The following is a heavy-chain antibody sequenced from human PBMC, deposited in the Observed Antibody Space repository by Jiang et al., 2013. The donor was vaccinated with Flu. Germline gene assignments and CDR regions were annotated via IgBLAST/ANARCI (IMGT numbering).Heavy chain of an antibody. CDR3: AVGRGSGGDCYGANCFDY. V-gene: IGHV1-18*01. D-gene: IGHD2-21*02. CDR2: INAYNTKT. CDR1: GYTFTSYG. Sequence: VQLVESGAEVKKPGASVKVSCKASGYTFTSYGISWARQAPGQGLEWMGWINAYNTKTNYAHNFQGRVTMTTDTSASTAYMELRSLRSDDTAVYYCAVGRGSGGDCYGANCFDYWGQGTLTHRLL. J-gene: IGHJ4*02.